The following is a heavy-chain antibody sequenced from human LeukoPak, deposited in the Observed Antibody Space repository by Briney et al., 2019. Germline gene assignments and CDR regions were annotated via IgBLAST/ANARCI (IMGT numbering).Heavy chain of an antibody. J-gene: IGHJ5*02. D-gene: IGHD4-23*01. V-gene: IGHV3-30*18. CDR1: GFTFSSYG. CDR2: ISYDGSNK. CDR3: AKDPYGGNSGPYNWFDP. Sequence: GGSLRLSCAASGFTFSSYGMHWVRQAPGKGLEWVAVISYDGSNKYYADSVKGRFTISRDNSKNTLYLQMNSLRVEDTAVYYCAKDPYGGNSGPYNWFDPWGQGTLVTVSS.